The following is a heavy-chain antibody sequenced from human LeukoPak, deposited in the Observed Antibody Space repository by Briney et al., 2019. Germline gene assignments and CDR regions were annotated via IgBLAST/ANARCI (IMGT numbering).Heavy chain of an antibody. CDR2: ISGDGGST. V-gene: IGHV3-43*02. CDR3: AKDIHDRGYTDY. J-gene: IGHJ4*02. D-gene: IGHD3-22*01. CDR1: GFTFDDYA. Sequence: PGGSLRLSCTAFGFTFDDYAMHWVRQAPGKGLEWVSLISGDGGSTYYADSVKGRFTISRDNSKNSLFLQMNSLRTEDTALYYCAKDIHDRGYTDYWGQGTLVTVSS.